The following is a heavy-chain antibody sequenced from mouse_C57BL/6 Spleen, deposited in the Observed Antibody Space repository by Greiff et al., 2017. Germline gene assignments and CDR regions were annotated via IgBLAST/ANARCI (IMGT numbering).Heavy chain of an antibody. CDR1: GYEFSSSW. J-gene: IGHJ2*01. V-gene: IGHV1-82*01. D-gene: IGHD1-1*02. CDR2: IYPGDGDN. CDR3: ASDGVLRWCDY. Sequence: VQLQQSGPELVKPGASVKISCKASGYEFSSSWMNWVKQRPGKGLEWIGRIYPGDGDNNYNGKFKGKATLTSDTSSNTAYMQLSSLASEDSAVYCCASDGVLRWCDYWGQGTTLTVSS.